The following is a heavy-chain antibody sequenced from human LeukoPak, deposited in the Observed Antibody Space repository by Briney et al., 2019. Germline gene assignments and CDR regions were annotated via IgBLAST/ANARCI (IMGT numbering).Heavy chain of an antibody. V-gene: IGHV3-30*01. CDR1: GFSFSSYV. Sequence: GGSLRLSCAASGFSFSSYVMHWVRQAPGKGLEWVAVISYDGSEIYYADSVKGRFTISRDHSKNTLYLQMNSLRAEDTAVYYCARVLSWGQGTLVTVSS. J-gene: IGHJ5*02. CDR2: ISYDGSEI. CDR3: ARVLS.